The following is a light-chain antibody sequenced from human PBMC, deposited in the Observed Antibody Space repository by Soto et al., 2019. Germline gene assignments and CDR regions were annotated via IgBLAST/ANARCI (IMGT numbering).Light chain of an antibody. CDR1: QSVSSN. CDR3: QQYNNWPPWR. Sequence: EMVMTQSPATLSVSPGERATLSCRASQSVSSNLAWYQQKPGQAPRLLIYGASTRATGIPARFSGSGSGTEFTLTISSLQSEDFAVYYCQQYNNWPPWRFGQGSKVDI. J-gene: IGKJ1*01. V-gene: IGKV3-15*01. CDR2: GAS.